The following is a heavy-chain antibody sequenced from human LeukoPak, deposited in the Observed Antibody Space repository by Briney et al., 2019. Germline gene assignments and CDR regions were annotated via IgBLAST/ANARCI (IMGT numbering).Heavy chain of an antibody. CDR1: GYSFTSYW. CDR2: IYLGDSDT. J-gene: IGHJ5*02. Sequence: GESLKISCKGSGYSFTSYWIGWVRQMPGKGLEWMGIIYLGDSDTRYSPSFQGQVTISADKSISTAYLQWSSLKASDTAMYYCARGPSGYYAYNWFDPWGQGTLVTVSS. D-gene: IGHD3-22*01. V-gene: IGHV5-51*01. CDR3: ARGPSGYYAYNWFDP.